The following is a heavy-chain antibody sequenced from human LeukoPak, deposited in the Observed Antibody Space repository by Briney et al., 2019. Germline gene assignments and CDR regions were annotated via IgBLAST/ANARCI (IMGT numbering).Heavy chain of an antibody. V-gene: IGHV4-61*02. J-gene: IGHJ4*02. CDR3: ARGSRPITFGGVIGY. Sequence: PSETLSLTCTVSGGSISSGPYYWNWLRQPAGKGLEWIGRIYISGSTNYNPSLKSRVTISVDTSKNQFSLSLSSVTAADTAIYYCARGSRPITFGGVIGYWGQGTLVTVSS. CDR1: GGSISSGPYY. CDR2: IYISGST. D-gene: IGHD3-16*01.